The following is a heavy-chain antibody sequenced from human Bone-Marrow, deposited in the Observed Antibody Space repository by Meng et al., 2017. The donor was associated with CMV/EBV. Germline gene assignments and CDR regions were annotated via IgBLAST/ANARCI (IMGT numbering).Heavy chain of an antibody. CDR3: AREGNVVVPGANDAFDI. Sequence: PETLSLTCTVSGGSISSSSYYWGWIRQPPGKGLEWIGSIYYSGSTYYNPSLKSRVTISVDTSTNKFSLKLSSVTAADTAVYYCAREGNVVVPGANDAFDIWGQGTMVTVSS. D-gene: IGHD2-2*01. V-gene: IGHV4-39*07. CDR2: IYYSGST. J-gene: IGHJ3*02. CDR1: GGSISSSSYY.